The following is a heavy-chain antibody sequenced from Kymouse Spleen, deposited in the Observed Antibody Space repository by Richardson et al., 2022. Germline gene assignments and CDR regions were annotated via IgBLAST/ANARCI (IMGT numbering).Heavy chain of an antibody. D-gene: IGHD3-10*01. CDR2: ISYDGSNK. V-gene: IGHV3-30*18. J-gene: IGHJ6*02. Sequence: QVQLVESGGGVVQPGRSLRLSCAASGFTFSSYGMHWVRQAPGKGLEWVAVISYDGSNKYYADSVKGRFTISRDNSKNTLYLQMNSLRAEDTAVYYCAKGMVRGVRNYYYYGMDVWGQGTTVTVSS. CDR1: GFTFSSYG. CDR3: AKGMVRGVRNYYYYGMDV.